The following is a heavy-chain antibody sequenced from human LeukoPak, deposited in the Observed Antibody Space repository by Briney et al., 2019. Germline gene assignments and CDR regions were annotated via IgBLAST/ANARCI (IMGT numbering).Heavy chain of an antibody. V-gene: IGHV3-23*01. CDR2: ISGSGGST. CDR3: AKSPAGSSWPSIDY. CDR1: GFTFSSYA. Sequence: PGGSLRLSCAASGFTFSSYAMSWVRQTPGKGPECVAPISGSGGSTYYADSVRGRFIVSRDNSKNMLYLQMNSLRVDDTAVYYCAKSPAGSSWPSIDYWGQGTLVAVSS. J-gene: IGHJ4*02. D-gene: IGHD6-13*01.